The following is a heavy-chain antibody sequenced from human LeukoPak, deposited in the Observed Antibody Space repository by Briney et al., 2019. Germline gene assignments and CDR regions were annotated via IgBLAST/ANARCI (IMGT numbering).Heavy chain of an antibody. J-gene: IGHJ6*03. CDR1: GGSIISYY. V-gene: IGHV4-4*08. Sequence: SETLSLTCTLSGGSIISYYRSWIRQAPGKGLEWIGYIYTTGTTNYNPSLKSRVTISGDTSKNQFSLSLSSVTAADTAVYYCAYGDYYYYMDVWGKGTTVTVSS. D-gene: IGHD4-17*01. CDR3: AYGDYYYYMDV. CDR2: IYTTGTT.